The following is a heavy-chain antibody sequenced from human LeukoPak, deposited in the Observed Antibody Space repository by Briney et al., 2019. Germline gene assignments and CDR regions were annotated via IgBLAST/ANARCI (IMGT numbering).Heavy chain of an antibody. V-gene: IGHV3-74*01. Sequence: GGALRLSCAASGFTFSSYWMHWVRQAPGKGLVWVSRINSDGSSRSYADSVKGRFTSSRDNAKNTLYLQMNSLRAEGTAVYYCARDAVDDSSGYWSVDYGGQGTLVTVS. D-gene: IGHD3-22*01. J-gene: IGHJ4*02. CDR3: ARDAVDDSSGYWSVDY. CDR1: GFTFSSYW. CDR2: INSDGSSR.